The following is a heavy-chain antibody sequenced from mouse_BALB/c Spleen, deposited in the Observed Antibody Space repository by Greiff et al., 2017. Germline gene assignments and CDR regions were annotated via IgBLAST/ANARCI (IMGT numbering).Heavy chain of an antibody. D-gene: IGHD4-1*01. CDR3: ARYWDRDWYFDV. CDR1: GYTFTSYW. CDR2: IYPGDGDT. J-gene: IGHJ1*01. V-gene: IGHV1-87*01. Sequence: QVQLQQSGAELARPGASVKLSCKASGYTFTSYWMQWVKQRPGQGLEWIGAIYPGDGDTRYTQKFKGKATLTADKSSSTAYMQLSSLASEDSAVYYCARYWDRDWYFDVWGAGTTVTVSS.